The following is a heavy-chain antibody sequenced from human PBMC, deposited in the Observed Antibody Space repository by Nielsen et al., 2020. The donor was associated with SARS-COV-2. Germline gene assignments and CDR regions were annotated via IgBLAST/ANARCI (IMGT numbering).Heavy chain of an antibody. CDR2: ISYDATYT. D-gene: IGHD1-26*01. Sequence: GESLKISCAASGFDFKNHAMHWVRQAPGKGLEWVAIISYDATYTYYADSVKGRFTVSRDNSKNTLYLQMNSLRAEDTAVYYCARSNSGSYYYGMDVWGQGTTVTVSS. CDR3: ARSNSGSYYYGMDV. V-gene: IGHV3-30*03. J-gene: IGHJ6*02. CDR1: GFDFKNHA.